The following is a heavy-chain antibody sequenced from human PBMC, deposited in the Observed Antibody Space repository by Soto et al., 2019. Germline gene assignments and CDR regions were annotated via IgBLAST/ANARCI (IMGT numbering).Heavy chain of an antibody. CDR1: GFTFSSYA. V-gene: IGHV3-23*01. D-gene: IGHD6-13*01. Sequence: PGGSLRLSCAASGFTFSSYAMSWVRQAPGKGLEWVSAISGSGGSTYYADSVKGRFTISRDNSKNTLYLQMNSLRAEDTAVYYCAKVISAAAGTSYYYYGMDVWGQGTTVTVSS. CDR3: AKVISAAAGTSYYYYGMDV. CDR2: ISGSGGST. J-gene: IGHJ6*02.